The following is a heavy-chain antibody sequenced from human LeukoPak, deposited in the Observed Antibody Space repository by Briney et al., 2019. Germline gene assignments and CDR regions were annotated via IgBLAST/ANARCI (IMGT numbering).Heavy chain of an antibody. Sequence: SETLSLTCAVYGGSFSGHYWSWIRQSPGKGLEWIGETYHSGSTNHNPSLKSRVTISLDTSKNQFSLKLSSVTAADTAVYYCARHVRGTMVRGVSPWGQGTLVTVSS. CDR1: GGSFSGHY. CDR2: TYHSGST. D-gene: IGHD3-10*01. J-gene: IGHJ5*02. CDR3: ARHVRGTMVRGVSP. V-gene: IGHV4-34*01.